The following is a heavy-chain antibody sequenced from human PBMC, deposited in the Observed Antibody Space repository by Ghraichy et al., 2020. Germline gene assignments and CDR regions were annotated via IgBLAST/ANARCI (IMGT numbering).Heavy chain of an antibody. CDR2: IYYSGST. J-gene: IGHJ5*02. CDR1: GGSISSSSYY. CDR3: ARHGGIAAAGVNWFDP. Sequence: SETLSLTCTVSGGSISSSSYYWGWIRQPPGKGLEWIGSIYYSGSTYYNPSLKSRVTISVDTSKNQFSLKLSSVTAADTAVYYCARHGGIAAAGVNWFDPWGQGTLVTVSS. V-gene: IGHV4-39*01. D-gene: IGHD6-13*01.